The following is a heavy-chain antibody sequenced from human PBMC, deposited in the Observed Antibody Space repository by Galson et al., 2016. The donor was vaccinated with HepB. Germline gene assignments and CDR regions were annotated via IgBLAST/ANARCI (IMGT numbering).Heavy chain of an antibody. V-gene: IGHV1-2*02. CDR1: GYTLTAYH. D-gene: IGHD2-15*01. CDR3: ARDQASLPPYSDAFDI. CDR2: INPNSAT. J-gene: IGHJ3*02. Sequence: SVKVSCKASGYTLTAYHMHWVRQAPGQGLEWMGWINPNSATNYARKFQGRVTMTRDTSISTLYMELSSLKSDDTAVYYCARDQASLPPYSDAFDIWGQGTMVTVSP.